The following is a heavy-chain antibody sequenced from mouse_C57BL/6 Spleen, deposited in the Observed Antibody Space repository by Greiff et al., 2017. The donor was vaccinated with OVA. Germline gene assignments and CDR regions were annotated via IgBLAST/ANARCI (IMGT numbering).Heavy chain of an antibody. CDR3: ARGIYYGNYEGYFDY. CDR1: GYTFTSYW. Sequence: VQLQQPGAELVRPGSSVKLSCKASGYTFTSYWMHWVKQRPIQGLEWIGNIDPSDSETHYNQKFKDKATLTVDKSSSTAYMQLSSLTSEDSAVYYCARGIYYGNYEGYFDYWGQGTTLTVSS. V-gene: IGHV1-52*01. CDR2: IDPSDSET. D-gene: IGHD2-1*01. J-gene: IGHJ2*01.